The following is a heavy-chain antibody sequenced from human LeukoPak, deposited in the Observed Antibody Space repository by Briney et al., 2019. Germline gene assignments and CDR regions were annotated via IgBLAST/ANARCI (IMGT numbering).Heavy chain of an antibody. J-gene: IGHJ2*01. CDR1: GYTFTSYY. CDR3: AREAKGGEWDLLPRYFDL. D-gene: IGHD1-26*01. Sequence: GASVKVSCKASGYTFTSYYMHWVRQAPGQGLEWMGIINPSGGSTSYAQKFQGRVTMTRDMSTSTVYMELSSLRSEDTAVYYCAREAKGGEWDLLPRYFDLWGRGTLVTVSS. V-gene: IGHV1-46*01. CDR2: INPSGGST.